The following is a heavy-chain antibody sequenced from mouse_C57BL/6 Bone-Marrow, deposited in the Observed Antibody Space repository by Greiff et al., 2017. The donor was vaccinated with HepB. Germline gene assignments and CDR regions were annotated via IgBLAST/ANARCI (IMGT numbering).Heavy chain of an antibody. V-gene: IGHV1-78*01. CDR2: IYPRDGST. D-gene: IGHD1-1*01. CDR3: ARRVDYYAMDY. Sequence: VQLQQSDAELVKPGASVKISCKVSGYTFTDHTIHWVKQRPEKGLEWIGYIYPRDGSTTYNEKFKGKATLTADKSSSTAYMQLNSLTSEASAVYGCARRVDYYAMDYWGQGTAVTVSS. CDR1: GYTFTDHT. J-gene: IGHJ4*01.